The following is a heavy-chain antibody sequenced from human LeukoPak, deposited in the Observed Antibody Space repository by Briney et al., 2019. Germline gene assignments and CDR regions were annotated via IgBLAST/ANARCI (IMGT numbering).Heavy chain of an antibody. V-gene: IGHV4-30-4*08. Sequence: SETLSLTCSLSGGSLSSINHYWAWIRQPPGKGLEWIGYIYYSGSTYYNPSLKSRVTISVDTSKNQFSLKLSSVTAADTAVYYCARGSNYNGIDYWGQGTLVTVSS. CDR3: ARGSNYNGIDY. CDR1: GGSLSSINHY. CDR2: IYYSGST. D-gene: IGHD4-11*01. J-gene: IGHJ4*02.